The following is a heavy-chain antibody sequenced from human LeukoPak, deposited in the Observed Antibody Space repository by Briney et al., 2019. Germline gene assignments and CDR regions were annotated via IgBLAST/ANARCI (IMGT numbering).Heavy chain of an antibody. Sequence: SETLSLTCTVSGGSISSGDYYWSWIRQPPGKGLEWIGYIYYSGSTYYNPSLKSRVTISVDTSKNQFSLKLSSVTAADTAVYYCARDRGYDFWSGPAGYAFDIWGQGTMVTVSS. V-gene: IGHV4-30-4*08. CDR2: IYYSGST. CDR1: GGSISSGDYY. D-gene: IGHD3-3*01. J-gene: IGHJ3*02. CDR3: ARDRGYDFWSGPAGYAFDI.